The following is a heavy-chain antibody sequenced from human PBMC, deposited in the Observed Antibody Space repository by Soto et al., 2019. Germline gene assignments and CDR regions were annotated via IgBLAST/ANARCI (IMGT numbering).Heavy chain of an antibody. Sequence: SETLYLTCSVSGASTVSHYHWTWIRQPPGKGLEWMGYIFNSGTTFYNPSLTSRLSISMDTSGNHFSLELRSVTAADTAVYYCALALGPTTGLDYWGQGTQVTVSS. D-gene: IGHD1-26*01. CDR2: IFNSGTT. CDR1: GASTVSHYH. J-gene: IGHJ4*02. V-gene: IGHV4-31*02. CDR3: ALALGPTTGLDY.